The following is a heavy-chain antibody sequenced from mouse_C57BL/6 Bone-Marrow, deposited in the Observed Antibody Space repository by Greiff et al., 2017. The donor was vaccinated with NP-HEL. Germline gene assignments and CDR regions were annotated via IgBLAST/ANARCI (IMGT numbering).Heavy chain of an antibody. D-gene: IGHD1-1*01. V-gene: IGHV1-52*01. Sequence: VQLQQPGAELVRPGSSVKLSCKASGYTFTSYWMHWVKQRPIQGLEWIGNIDPSDSETHYNQKFKDKATLTVDKSSSTAYMQLSSLTSEDSAVYYCARLGIYYYGSSYVGWYFDVWGTGTTVTVSS. CDR3: ARLGIYYYGSSYVGWYFDV. CDR2: IDPSDSET. J-gene: IGHJ1*03. CDR1: GYTFTSYW.